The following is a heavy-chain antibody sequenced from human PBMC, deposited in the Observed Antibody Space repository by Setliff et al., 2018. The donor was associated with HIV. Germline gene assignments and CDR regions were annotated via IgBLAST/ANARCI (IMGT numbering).Heavy chain of an antibody. CDR3: ARSLRYFDWSLHY. Sequence: SETLSLTCTVSGGSISSGNYYWSWIRQPAGKGLGWIGRLYISGSTNYNPSLKSRVTISVDASKKQFSLNLSSVTAADTAVYYCARSLRYFDWSLHYWGQAMLVTVSS. J-gene: IGHJ4*02. CDR1: GGSISSGNYY. V-gene: IGHV4-61*02. D-gene: IGHD3-9*01. CDR2: LYISGST.